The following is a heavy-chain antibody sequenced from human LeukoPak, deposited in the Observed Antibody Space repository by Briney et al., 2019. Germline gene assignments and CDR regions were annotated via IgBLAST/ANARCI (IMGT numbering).Heavy chain of an antibody. CDR1: GGSFSGYY. CDR2: INHSGST. Sequence: ASETLPLTCAVYGGSFSGYYWSWIRQPPGKGLEWIGEINHSGSTNYNPSLKSRVTISVDTSKNQFSLKLSSVTAADTAVYYCVRDYRSYTYYYYGMDVWGQGTTVTVSS. CDR3: VRDYRSYTYYYYGMDV. V-gene: IGHV4-34*01. J-gene: IGHJ6*02. D-gene: IGHD4-11*01.